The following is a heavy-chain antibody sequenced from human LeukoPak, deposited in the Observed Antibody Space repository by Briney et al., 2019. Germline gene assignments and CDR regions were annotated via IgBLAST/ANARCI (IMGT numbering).Heavy chain of an antibody. D-gene: IGHD2-15*01. CDR1: GGSISSYY. Sequence: SETLSLTCTVSGGSISSYYWSWIRQPPGKGLEWFGYIYYSGSTNYNPSLKSRVTISVDTSKNQFSLKLSSVTAADTAVYYCARVRGSAEFHYMDVWGTGTTVTVSS. CDR3: ARVRGSAEFHYMDV. V-gene: IGHV4-59*01. CDR2: IYYSGST. J-gene: IGHJ6*03.